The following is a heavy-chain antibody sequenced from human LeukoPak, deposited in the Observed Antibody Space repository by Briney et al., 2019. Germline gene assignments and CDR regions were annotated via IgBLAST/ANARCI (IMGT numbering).Heavy chain of an antibody. CDR2: VSYDGNNK. CDR1: GFTFTNYA. J-gene: IGHJ4*02. CDR3: AKAPSPGYCSSTSCYYDY. Sequence: GRSLRLSCVASGFTFTNYAMHWVRQAPGKGLEWVAVVSYDGNNKYNADSVKGRFTISRDNSKNTLYLQMNSLRGDDTAVYHCAKAPSPGYCSSTSCYYDYWGQGTLVTVSS. V-gene: IGHV3-30-3*01. D-gene: IGHD2-2*01.